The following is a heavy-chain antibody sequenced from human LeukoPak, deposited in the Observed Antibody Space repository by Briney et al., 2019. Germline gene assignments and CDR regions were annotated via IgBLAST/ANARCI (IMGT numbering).Heavy chain of an antibody. CDR1: GGSLSSYY. CDR3: ARDESGYSYGYFY. V-gene: IGHV4-59*01. Sequence: PSETLSLTCTVSGGSLSSYYWSWLRQPPGKGLEWIGYIYYSGSTNYNPSLTSRVPISVDTSKNQFSLKLSSVTAADTAVYYCARDESGYSYGYFYWGQGTLVTVSS. CDR2: IYYSGST. D-gene: IGHD5-18*01. J-gene: IGHJ4*02.